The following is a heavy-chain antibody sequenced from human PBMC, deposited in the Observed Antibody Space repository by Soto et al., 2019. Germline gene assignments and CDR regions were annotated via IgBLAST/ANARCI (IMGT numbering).Heavy chain of an antibody. Sequence: QVQLVQSGAEVKKPGASVKVSCKTSGYTYTEYPIHWVRQAPGQGLEWMGWINDGNGNAKSSQKFQGRVTMTRDTCASTVYMELSSLGSEDAAVYYCTCSSDRGYWGQGALVTVSS. D-gene: IGHD2-15*01. CDR2: INDGNGNA. V-gene: IGHV1-3*01. CDR1: GYTYTEYP. CDR3: TCSSDRGY. J-gene: IGHJ4*02.